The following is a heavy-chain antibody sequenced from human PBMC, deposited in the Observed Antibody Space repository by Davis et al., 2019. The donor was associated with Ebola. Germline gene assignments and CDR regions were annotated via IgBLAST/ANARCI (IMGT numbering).Heavy chain of an antibody. CDR2: ISAYNGNT. V-gene: IGHV1-18*04. D-gene: IGHD1-26*01. J-gene: IGHJ6*04. Sequence: ASVKVSCKASGYTFTSYGISWVRQAPGQGLEWMGWISAYNGNTNYAQKLQGRVTMTTDTSTSTAYMELRSLRYDDTAVYFCARAGYGSDLPDTYFYYYGMDVWGKGTTVAVSS. CDR1: GYTFTSYG. CDR3: ARAGYGSDLPDTYFYYYGMDV.